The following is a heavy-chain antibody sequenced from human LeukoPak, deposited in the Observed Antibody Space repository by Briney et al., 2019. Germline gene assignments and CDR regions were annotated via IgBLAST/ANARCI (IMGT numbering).Heavy chain of an antibody. CDR3: ARGYCSGGSCYDDAFDI. J-gene: IGHJ3*02. V-gene: IGHV4-30-2*01. D-gene: IGHD2-15*01. CDR1: GGSISSGGYS. CDR2: IYHSGST. Sequence: PSETLSLTCAVSGGSISSGGYSWSWIRQPPGKGLEWIGYIYHSGSTYYNPSLKSRVTISVDRSKNQFSQKLSSVTAADTAVYYCARGYCSGGSCYDDAFDIWGQGTMVTVSS.